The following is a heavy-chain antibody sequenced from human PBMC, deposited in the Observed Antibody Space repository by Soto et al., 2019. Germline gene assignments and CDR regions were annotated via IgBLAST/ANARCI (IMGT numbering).Heavy chain of an antibody. Sequence: QVQLVQSGAEVKKPGSSVKVSCKASGGTFSSYAISWVRQAPGQGLEWMGGIIPIFGTANYAQKFQGRVTITADESTSTAYMELSSLRSEDTAVYYCARGKYYYDSSGYYFCDYWGQGTLVTVSS. CDR3: ARGKYYYDSSGYYFCDY. J-gene: IGHJ4*02. V-gene: IGHV1-69*01. D-gene: IGHD3-22*01. CDR2: IIPIFGTA. CDR1: GGTFSSYA.